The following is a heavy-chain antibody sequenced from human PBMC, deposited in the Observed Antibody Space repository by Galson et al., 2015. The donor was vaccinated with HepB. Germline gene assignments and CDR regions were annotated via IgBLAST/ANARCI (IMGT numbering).Heavy chain of an antibody. CDR1: GFTFSSYA. CDR3: AKDDYEFSAGRY. V-gene: IGHV3-23*01. Sequence: SLRLSCAASGFTFSSYAMSWVRQAPGKGLEWVSAISGSGGSTYYTDSVKGRFTISRDNSKNTLYLQMNSLRAEDTAVYYCAKDDYEFSAGRYWGQGTLVTVSS. D-gene: IGHD4-17*01. CDR2: ISGSGGST. J-gene: IGHJ4*02.